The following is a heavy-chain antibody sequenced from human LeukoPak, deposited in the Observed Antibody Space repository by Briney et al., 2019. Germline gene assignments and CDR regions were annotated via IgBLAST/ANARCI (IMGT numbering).Heavy chain of an antibody. CDR1: GFTFSSFD. CDR2: IGTASYT. J-gene: IGHJ6*03. V-gene: IGHV3-13*01. Sequence: GGSLRLSCAASGFTFSSFDMHWVRQPTGQGLEWVSTIGTASYTYYPGSVEGRFTLSRDNAKNSLYPQMNSLTAGDTAVYYCARGPPRGKYYYMDVWGKGTTVTVSS. CDR3: ARGPPRGKYYYMDV. D-gene: IGHD1-1*01.